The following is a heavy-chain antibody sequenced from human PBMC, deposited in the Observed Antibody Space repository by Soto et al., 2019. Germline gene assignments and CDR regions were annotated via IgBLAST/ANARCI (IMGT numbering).Heavy chain of an antibody. CDR2: IYYSGST. D-gene: IGHD2-15*01. V-gene: IGHV4-31*03. Sequence: QVQLQETGQGLVKPSQTLSLTCTVSGGSISSGGYYWSWIRQHPGKGLEWIGYIYYSGSTYYNPYLKSRVTISIDTSKNQFSLKLSSGTDADTALNYWARGGLGYCSGGSCYPWDWVDPWGQGTLVTVSS. J-gene: IGHJ5*02. CDR3: ARGGLGYCSGGSCYPWDWVDP. CDR1: GGSISSGGYY.